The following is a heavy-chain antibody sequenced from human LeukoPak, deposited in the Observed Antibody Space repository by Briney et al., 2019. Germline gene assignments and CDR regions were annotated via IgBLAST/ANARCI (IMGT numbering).Heavy chain of an antibody. CDR2: INAGNDNT. CDR1: GFTFTTYT. Sequence: ASVKLSCKASGFTFTTYTMHWVRQAPGQRLEWMGWINAGNDNTKYSQKFKGRVTITRDTSANTAYMELNSLRSEDTAVYYCARLSIQLWPGFDYCGQGALPSVSS. CDR3: ARLSIQLWPGFDY. D-gene: IGHD5-18*01. V-gene: IGHV1-3*01. J-gene: IGHJ4*02.